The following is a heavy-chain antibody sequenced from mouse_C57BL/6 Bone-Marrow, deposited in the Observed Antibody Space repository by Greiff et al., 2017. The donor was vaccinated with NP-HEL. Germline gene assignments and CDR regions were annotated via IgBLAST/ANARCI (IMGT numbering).Heavy chain of an antibody. Sequence: EVKLMESEGGLVQPGSSMKLSCTASGFTFSDYYMAWVRQVPEKGLEWVANINYDGSSTYYLASLKSRFIISRDNAKNILYLQMSSLKSEDTATYYCARGGGDYYGSSFYWYFDVWGTGTTVTVSS. CDR1: GFTFSDYY. D-gene: IGHD1-1*01. CDR3: ARGGGDYYGSSFYWYFDV. CDR2: INYDGSST. V-gene: IGHV5-16*01. J-gene: IGHJ1*03.